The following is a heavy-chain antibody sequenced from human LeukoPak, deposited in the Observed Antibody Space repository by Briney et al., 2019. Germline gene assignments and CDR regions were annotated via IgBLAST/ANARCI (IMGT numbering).Heavy chain of an antibody. CDR3: AKVTIFGVAVFDP. CDR1: GFTFNSYG. J-gene: IGHJ5*02. CDR2: IRYDGSNK. Sequence: GGSLRLSCAASGFTFNSYGMHWVRQAPGKGLEWVAFIRYDGSNKYYADSVKGRFTISRDNSKNTLYLQMNSLRAEDTAVYYCAKVTIFGVAVFDPWGQGTLVTVSS. V-gene: IGHV3-30*02. D-gene: IGHD3-3*01.